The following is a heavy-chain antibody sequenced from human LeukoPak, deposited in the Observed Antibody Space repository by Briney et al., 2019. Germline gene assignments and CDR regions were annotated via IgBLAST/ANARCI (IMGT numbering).Heavy chain of an antibody. V-gene: IGHV4-39*02. CDR1: GGSISSSSYY. CDR3: ARIRDGYNDAYDI. D-gene: IGHD5-24*01. Sequence: SETLSLTCTVSGGSISSSSYYWGWIRQPPGKGLEWIGSIHYTGSTYYNPSLESRVTISVDTSKSHFSLKLSSVTAADTALYYCARIRDGYNDAYDIWGQGTMVTVSS. J-gene: IGHJ3*02. CDR2: IHYTGST.